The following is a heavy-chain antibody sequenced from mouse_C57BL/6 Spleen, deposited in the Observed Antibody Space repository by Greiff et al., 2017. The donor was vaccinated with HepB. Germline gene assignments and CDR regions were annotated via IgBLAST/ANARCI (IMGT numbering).Heavy chain of an antibody. CDR1: GFTFSDYY. J-gene: IGHJ4*01. D-gene: IGHD2-2*01. CDR3: ARDDYGYAYAMDY. V-gene: IGHV5-16*01. Sequence: EVQRVESEGGLVQPGSSMKLSCTASGFTFSDYYMAWVRQVPEKGLEWVANINYDGSSTYYLDSLKSRFIISRDNAKNILYLQMSSLKSEDTATYYCARDDYGYAYAMDYWGQGTSVTVSS. CDR2: INYDGSST.